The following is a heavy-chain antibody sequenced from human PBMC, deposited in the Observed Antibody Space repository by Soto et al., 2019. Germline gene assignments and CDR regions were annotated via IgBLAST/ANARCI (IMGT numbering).Heavy chain of an antibody. CDR3: AKDKGFGDPSGGMDV. CDR1: GFTFTSSA. CDR2: IVVGSGNT. D-gene: IGHD3-10*01. Sequence: SVKVSCKASGFTFTSSAVQWVRQARGQRLEWIGWIVVGSGNTNYAQKFQERVTITRDMSTSTAYMELSSLRSEDTALYYCAKDKGFGDPSGGMDVWGQGTTVTVSS. J-gene: IGHJ6*02. V-gene: IGHV1-58*01.